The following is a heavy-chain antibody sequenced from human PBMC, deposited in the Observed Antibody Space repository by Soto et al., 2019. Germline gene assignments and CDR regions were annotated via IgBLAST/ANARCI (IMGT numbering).Heavy chain of an antibody. CDR2: IFSNDEK. J-gene: IGHJ3*02. D-gene: IGHD2-15*01. CDR1: GFSLSNARMG. Sequence: QVTLKESGPVLVKPTETLTLTCTASGFSLSNARMGVSWIRQPPGKALEWLAHIFSNDEKSYSTSLKSRLTISKDTSKSQVVLTMTNMDPVDTATYYCARYCSGGSCYVLRAFDIWGQGTMVTVSS. V-gene: IGHV2-26*01. CDR3: ARYCSGGSCYVLRAFDI.